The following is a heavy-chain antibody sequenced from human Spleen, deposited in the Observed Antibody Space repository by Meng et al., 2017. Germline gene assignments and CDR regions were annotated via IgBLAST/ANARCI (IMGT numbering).Heavy chain of an antibody. V-gene: IGHV1-3*01. CDR2: INASNGTK. Sequence: HVRLVQSGAEVRTPVSSVKVSSTASGSTFTGSSMNWLRQASDKGLEWMGWINASNGTKKYSHRFQGRVTITRDTSASTSYMELSSLRSEDTAVYYCARAHYRGSNPTDIDYWGQGTLVTVSS. CDR3: ARAHYRGSNPTDIDY. D-gene: IGHD1-26*01. J-gene: IGHJ4*02. CDR1: GSTFTGSS.